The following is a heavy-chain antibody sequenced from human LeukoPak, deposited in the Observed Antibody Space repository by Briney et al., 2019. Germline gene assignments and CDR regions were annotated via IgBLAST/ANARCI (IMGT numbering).Heavy chain of an antibody. CDR3: ARDNQETWIQALGVMDI. J-gene: IGHJ3*02. CDR2: ISYSGTT. V-gene: IGHV4-31*03. CDR1: GASISSGGYY. D-gene: IGHD5-18*01. Sequence: PSQALSLTCTVSGASISSGGYYWSWIRQHPGKGLEWLGYISYSGTTYYNPSLKSRVTISVDTSKNQLSLELSSVTAADTAVYYCARDNQETWIQALGVMDIWGQGTMVTVSS.